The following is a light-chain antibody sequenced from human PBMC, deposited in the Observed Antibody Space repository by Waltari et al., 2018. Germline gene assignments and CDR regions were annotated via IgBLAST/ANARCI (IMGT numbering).Light chain of an antibody. V-gene: IGKV1-33*01. CDR2: DAS. CDR1: QGINNY. CDR3: PQYDNLPS. Sequence: DIQMTQSPSSMSASVGDNVTITCQASQGINNYLNWYQQKPAKAPKVLIYDASNLETAVPTRFSGSRSGTHFTFTISSLQPEDIATYYCPQYDNLPSFGGGTKVEI. J-gene: IGKJ4*01.